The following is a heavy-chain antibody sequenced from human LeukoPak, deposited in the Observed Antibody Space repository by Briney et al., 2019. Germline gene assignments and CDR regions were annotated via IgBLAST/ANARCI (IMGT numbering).Heavy chain of an antibody. Sequence: GGSLRLSCAASGFTFSSYEMNWVRQAPGKGLEWVSYISSSGSTIYYADSVKGRFTISRDNAKNSLYLQMNSLRAEDKAVYYCAKEGVQTPSDWYFDLWGRGTLVTVSS. J-gene: IGHJ2*01. V-gene: IGHV3-48*03. CDR1: GFTFSSYE. CDR2: ISSSGSTI. CDR3: AKEGVQTPSDWYFDL. D-gene: IGHD1-26*01.